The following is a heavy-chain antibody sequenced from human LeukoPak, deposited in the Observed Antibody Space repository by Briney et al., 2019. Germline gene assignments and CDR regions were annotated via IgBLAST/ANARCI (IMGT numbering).Heavy chain of an antibody. CDR2: VRHKEPS. D-gene: IGHD3-3*01. Sequence: SETLSLTCTVSGDSTSSYYWSWIRQPPGKGLEWIGYVRHKEPSGSNPSLKTRVSMSVDASKNQLSLHLTSVSAADTAAYFCARHRGRSGHDYFDSWGQGALVRVSS. CDR1: GDSTSSYY. CDR3: ARHRGRSGHDYFDS. J-gene: IGHJ4*02. V-gene: IGHV4-59*08.